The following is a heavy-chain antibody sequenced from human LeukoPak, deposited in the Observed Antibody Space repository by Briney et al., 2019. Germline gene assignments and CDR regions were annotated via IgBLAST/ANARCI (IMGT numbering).Heavy chain of an antibody. CDR1: GYSMSSGYY. CDR2: IYHSGST. V-gene: IGHV4-38-2*01. Sequence: SETLSLTCAVSGYSMSSGYYWGWIRPPPGKGREWIGSIYHSGSTYYNPSLKSRVTISVDTSKNQFSLRLSSVTAADTAVYHCARGTGGYYANFDYWGQGTLVTVSS. J-gene: IGHJ4*02. CDR3: ARGTGGYYANFDY. D-gene: IGHD3-10*01.